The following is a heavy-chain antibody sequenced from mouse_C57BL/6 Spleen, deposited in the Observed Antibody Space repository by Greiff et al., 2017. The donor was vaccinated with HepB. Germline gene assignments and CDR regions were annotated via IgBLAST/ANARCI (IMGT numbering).Heavy chain of an antibody. V-gene: IGHV1-15*01. CDR1: GYTFTDYE. D-gene: IGHD2-5*01. CDR3: TRKYSNYVVFSY. CDR2: IDPETGGT. Sequence: QVQLQQSGAELVRPGASVTLSCKASGYTFTDYEMHWVKQTPVHGLEWIGAIDPETGGTAYNQKFKGKAILTADKSSSTAYMELRSLTSEDSAVYYCTRKYSNYVVFSYWGQGTLVTVSA. J-gene: IGHJ3*01.